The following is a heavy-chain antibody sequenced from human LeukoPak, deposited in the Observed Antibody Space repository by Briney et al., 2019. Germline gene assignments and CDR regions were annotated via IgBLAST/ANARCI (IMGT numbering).Heavy chain of an antibody. CDR3: ARDGSGRNIDY. Sequence: AGGSLRLSCAASGFTFSSYSMNWVRQAPGRGLEWVSSISSSSSYIYYADSVKGRFTISRDNAKNSLYLQMNSLRAEGTAVYYCARDGSGRNIDYWGQGTLVTVSS. CDR1: GFTFSSYS. J-gene: IGHJ4*02. D-gene: IGHD6-19*01. V-gene: IGHV3-21*01. CDR2: ISSSSSYI.